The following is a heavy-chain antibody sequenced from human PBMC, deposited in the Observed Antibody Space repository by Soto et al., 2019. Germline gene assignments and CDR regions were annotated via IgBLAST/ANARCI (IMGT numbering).Heavy chain of an antibody. D-gene: IGHD4-17*01. V-gene: IGHV4-59*08. CDR3: AGPSGGDYDDYYYYYMDV. J-gene: IGHJ6*03. CDR1: GGSISSYY. CDR2: IYYSGST. Sequence: SETLSLTCTVSGGSISSYYWSWIRQHPGKGLEWIGYIYYSGSTNYNPSLKSRVTISVDTSKNQFSLKLSSVTAADTAVYYCAGPSGGDYDDYYYYYMDVWGKGTTVTVSS.